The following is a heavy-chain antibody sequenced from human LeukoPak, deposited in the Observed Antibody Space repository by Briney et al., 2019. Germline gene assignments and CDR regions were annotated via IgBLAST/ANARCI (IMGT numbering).Heavy chain of an antibody. CDR1: GYTFTSYG. J-gene: IGHJ4*02. CDR2: ISAYNGNT. CDR3: ARDGVYYDFWSGDNLYYFDY. V-gene: IGHV1-18*01. Sequence: GASVKVSCKASGYTFTSYGISWVRQAPGQGLEWMGWISAYNGNTNYAQKLQGRVTMTTDTSTSTACMELRSLRSDDTAVYYCARDGVYYDFWSGDNLYYFDYWGQGTLVTVSS. D-gene: IGHD3-3*01.